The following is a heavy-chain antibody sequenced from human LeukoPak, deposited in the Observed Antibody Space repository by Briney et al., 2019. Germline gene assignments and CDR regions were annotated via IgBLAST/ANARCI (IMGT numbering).Heavy chain of an antibody. CDR1: GGSISSGSYY. Sequence: TSETLSLTCTVSGGSISSGSYYWSWIRQPAGKGLEWIGRIYTSGSTNYNPSLKSRVTISVDTSKNQFSLKLSSVTAADTAVYYCARSAVGATPYYYYGMDVWGQGPTVTVSS. J-gene: IGHJ6*02. V-gene: IGHV4-61*02. CDR3: ARSAVGATPYYYYGMDV. CDR2: IYTSGST. D-gene: IGHD1-26*01.